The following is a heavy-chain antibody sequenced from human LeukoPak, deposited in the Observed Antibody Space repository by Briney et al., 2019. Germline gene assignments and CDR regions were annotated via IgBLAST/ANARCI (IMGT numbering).Heavy chain of an antibody. CDR1: GFSLSRNA. CDR3: AREVTASSFDI. V-gene: IGHV3-7*01. J-gene: IGHJ3*02. Sequence: GGSLRLSCAVSGFSLSRNAMSWVRQAPGRGLEWVGNINQDGSQNSSVDSVKGRFTISRDNAKNSLYLQMNSLGAEDTALYYCAREVTASSFDISGQGTMVTVSS. CDR2: INQDGSQN. D-gene: IGHD2-21*02.